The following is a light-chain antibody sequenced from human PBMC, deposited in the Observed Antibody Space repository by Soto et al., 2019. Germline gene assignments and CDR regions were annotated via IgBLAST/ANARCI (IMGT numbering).Light chain of an antibody. Sequence: ALTQPASVSGSPGQSITISCTGSSSDIGSYNLVSWYQQYPGKAPKLIIYEGSERPSGISNRFSGSKSGNTASLTISGLQAEDEADYYCSSYTSSSLYVFGTGTKVTVL. CDR2: EGS. CDR3: SSYTSSSLYV. CDR1: SSDIGSYNL. J-gene: IGLJ1*01. V-gene: IGLV2-14*02.